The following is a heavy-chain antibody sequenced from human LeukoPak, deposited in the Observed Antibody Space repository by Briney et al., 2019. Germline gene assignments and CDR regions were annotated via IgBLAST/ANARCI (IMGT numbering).Heavy chain of an antibody. CDR1: GGSFSGYY. CDR2: INHSGST. J-gene: IGHJ6*03. D-gene: IGHD3-9*01. CDR3: ARFLAGTRHFHFYYYMDV. Sequence: SETLSLTCAVYGGSFSGYYWSWIRQPPGKGLEWIGEINHSGSTNYNPSLKSRVTISVDTSKNQFSLKLSSVTAADTAVYYCARFLAGTRHFHFYYYMDVWGTGTTVTISS. V-gene: IGHV4-34*01.